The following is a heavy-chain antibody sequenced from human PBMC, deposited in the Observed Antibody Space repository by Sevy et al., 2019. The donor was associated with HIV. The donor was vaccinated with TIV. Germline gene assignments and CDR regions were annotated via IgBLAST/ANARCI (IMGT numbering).Heavy chain of an antibody. CDR3: ARQVAARNMITSGGVIVPWSRGTYLSDS. Sequence: GSLRLSCTVSGGSISSSTYYWGWIRQPPGKGLEWIGNIYYSGSTYYNPSLRSRVTISVDTSNNQFSLRLSSVTAAVTAVYFCARQVAARNMITSGGVIVPWSRGTYLSDSWGQGTPVTVSS. D-gene: IGHD3-16*02. V-gene: IGHV4-39*01. CDR1: GGSISSSTYY. CDR2: IYYSGST. J-gene: IGHJ4*02.